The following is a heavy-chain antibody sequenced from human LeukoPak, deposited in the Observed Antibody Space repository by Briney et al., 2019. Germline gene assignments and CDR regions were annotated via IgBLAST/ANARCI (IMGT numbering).Heavy chain of an antibody. Sequence: GGSLRLSCAASGFTFSSYSMNWVRQAPGKGLEWVSYISSSSSTIYYADSVKGRFTISRDNAKNSLYLQMNSLRAEDTAVYYCARESRAGLWSGYTIDYWGQGTLVTVSS. J-gene: IGHJ4*02. D-gene: IGHD3-3*01. CDR2: ISSSSSTI. V-gene: IGHV3-48*01. CDR1: GFTFSSYS. CDR3: ARESRAGLWSGYTIDY.